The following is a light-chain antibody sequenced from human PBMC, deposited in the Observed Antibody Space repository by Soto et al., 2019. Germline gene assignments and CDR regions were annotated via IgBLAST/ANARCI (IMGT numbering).Light chain of an antibody. CDR3: SSYAGSNNV. V-gene: IGLV2-8*01. CDR2: EVS. J-gene: IGLJ1*01. Sequence: QSALTQPPSASGSPGQSVTISCTGTSIDVGGYNYVSWYQQHPGKAPKLMIYEVSKRPSGVPDRFSGSKSGNTASLTVSGLQAEDEADYYCSSYAGSNNVFGTGTKVTVL. CDR1: SIDVGGYNY.